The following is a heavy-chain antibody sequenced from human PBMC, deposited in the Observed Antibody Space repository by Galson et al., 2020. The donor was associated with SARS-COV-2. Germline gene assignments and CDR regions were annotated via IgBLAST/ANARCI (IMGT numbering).Heavy chain of an antibody. Sequence: ASVKVSCKASGYTFTGYYMHWVRQALGQGLEWMGWINPNSGGTNYAQKFQGRVTMTRDTSISTAYMELSRLRSDDTAVYYCARSRRDIVATITGYWGQGTLVTVSS. D-gene: IGHD5-12*01. CDR3: ARSRRDIVATITGY. V-gene: IGHV1-2*02. CDR2: INPNSGGT. J-gene: IGHJ4*02. CDR1: GYTFTGYY.